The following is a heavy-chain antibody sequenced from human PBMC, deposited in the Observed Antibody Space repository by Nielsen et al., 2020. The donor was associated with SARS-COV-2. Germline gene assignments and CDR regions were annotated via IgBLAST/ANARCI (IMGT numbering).Heavy chain of an antibody. CDR3: ARVRGRITKWGEYFDN. CDR1: GFTFDDYG. CDR2: INWNGGNT. J-gene: IGHJ4*02. D-gene: IGHD3-10*02. V-gene: IGHV3-20*04. Sequence: GESLKISCAASGFTFDDYGMSWVRQAPGKGLEWVSGINWNGGNTGYADSVKGRFTISRDNAKNSLYLQMNSLRAEDTAVYYCARVRGRITKWGEYFDNWGQGTLVTVSS.